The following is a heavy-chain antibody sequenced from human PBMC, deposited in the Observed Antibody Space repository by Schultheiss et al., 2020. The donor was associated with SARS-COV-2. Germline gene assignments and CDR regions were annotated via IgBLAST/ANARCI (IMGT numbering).Heavy chain of an antibody. J-gene: IGHJ4*02. CDR3: AREKWGTLAY. V-gene: IGHV3-30*07. Sequence: GGSLRLSCAASGFTFSSYAMHWVRQAPGKGLEWVAVISYDGSNKYYADSVKGRFTISRDNAKNSLYLQMNSLRAEDTAVYYCAREKWGTLAYWGQGTLVTVSS. CDR2: ISYDGSNK. CDR1: GFTFSSYA. D-gene: IGHD3-16*01.